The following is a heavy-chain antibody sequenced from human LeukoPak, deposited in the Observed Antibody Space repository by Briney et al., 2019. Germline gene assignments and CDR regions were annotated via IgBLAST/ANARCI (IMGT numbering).Heavy chain of an antibody. V-gene: IGHV3-30*04. D-gene: IGHD5/OR15-5a*01. CDR1: GFSFNTFA. J-gene: IGHJ4*02. CDR2: ISDDGSKK. CDR3: ARDWSAAVYAPFDY. Sequence: PGGSLRLSCAASGFSFNTFAMHWVRQAPDKGLEWVAVISDDGSKKYHADSVKGRFTISRDNSENTLYLQMKSLRHEDTAVYYCARDWSAAVYAPFDYWGRGTLVTVSS.